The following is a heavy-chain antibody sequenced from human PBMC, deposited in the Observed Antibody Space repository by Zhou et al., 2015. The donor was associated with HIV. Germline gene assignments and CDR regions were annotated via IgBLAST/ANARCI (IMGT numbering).Heavy chain of an antibody. CDR1: GGTFSSYA. V-gene: IGHV1-69*12. Sequence: QVQLVQSGAEVKKPGSSVKVSCKASGGTFSSYAISWVRQAPGQGLEWMGGIIPIFGTANYAQKFQGRVTITADESTSTAYMELSSLRSEDTAVYYCARGEGKYYGSGSSNQGGFDYWGQGTLVTVSS. D-gene: IGHD3-10*01. CDR2: IIPIFGTA. CDR3: ARGEGKYYGSGSSNQGGFDY. J-gene: IGHJ4*02.